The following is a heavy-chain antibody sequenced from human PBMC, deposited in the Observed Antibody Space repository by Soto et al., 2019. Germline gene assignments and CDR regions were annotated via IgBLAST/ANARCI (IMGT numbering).Heavy chain of an antibody. D-gene: IGHD4-4*01. V-gene: IGHV3-74*01. Sequence: EVQVVESGGTLVQPEGSLRLSCAAAGFTFTNYWMHWVRQAPGKVLVWVSRINGDGSNAFYADSVKGRFTISRDNAKNTVYLHMNSLGAEDTAIYYCARGIQYRYGMDVWGQGTTVTVSS. CDR2: INGDGSNA. CDR3: ARGIQYRYGMDV. J-gene: IGHJ6*02. CDR1: GFTFTNYW.